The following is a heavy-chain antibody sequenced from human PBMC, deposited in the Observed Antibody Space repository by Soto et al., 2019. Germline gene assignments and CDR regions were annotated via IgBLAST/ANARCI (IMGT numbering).Heavy chain of an antibody. Sequence: QVQLVESGGGVVQPGRSLRLSCAASGFTFSSYGMHWVRQAPGKGLGWVAVIWYDGSNKYYADSVKGRFTISRDNSKNTLYLQMNSLRAEDTAVYYCAREYYGDYDWFDPWGQGTLVTVSS. CDR3: AREYYGDYDWFDP. CDR1: GFTFSSYG. CDR2: IWYDGSNK. V-gene: IGHV3-33*01. J-gene: IGHJ5*02. D-gene: IGHD4-17*01.